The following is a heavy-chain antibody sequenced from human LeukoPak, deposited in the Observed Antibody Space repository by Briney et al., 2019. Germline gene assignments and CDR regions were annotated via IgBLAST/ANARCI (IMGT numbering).Heavy chain of an antibody. CDR1: GGSFSGYY. CDR2: INHSGST. CDR3: ARLQRWSYYFDY. D-gene: IGHD3-10*01. J-gene: IGHJ4*02. Sequence: SETLSLTCAVYGGSFSGYYWSWIRQPPGKGPEWIGEINHSGSTNYNPSLKSRVTISVDTSKNQFSLKLSSVTAADTAVYYCARLQRWSYYFDYWGQGTLVTVSS. V-gene: IGHV4-34*01.